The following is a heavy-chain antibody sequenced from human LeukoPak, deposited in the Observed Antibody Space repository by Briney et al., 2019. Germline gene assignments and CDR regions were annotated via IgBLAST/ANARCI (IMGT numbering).Heavy chain of an antibody. J-gene: IGHJ4*02. D-gene: IGHD2-15*01. CDR3: AVGYCSGGSCYSLGY. CDR2: INPNSGGT. CDR1: GYTFTGYY. Sequence: GASVTVSCKASGYTFTGYYMHWVRQAPGQGLEWMGWINPNSGGTNYAQKFRGWVTMTRDTSISTAYMELSRLRSDDTAVYYCAVGYCSGGSCYSLGYWGQGTLVTVSS. V-gene: IGHV1-2*04.